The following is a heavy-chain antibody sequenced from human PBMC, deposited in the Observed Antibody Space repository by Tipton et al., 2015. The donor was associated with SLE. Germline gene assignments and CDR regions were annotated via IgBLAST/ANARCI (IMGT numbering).Heavy chain of an antibody. V-gene: IGHV4-31*03. D-gene: IGHD3-10*01. CDR3: ARDGSPTYYYGSGSLNWFDP. Sequence: TLSLTCTVSGGSISSGGYYWSWIRQHPGKGLEWIGYIYYSGSTYYNPSLKSRVTTSVDTSKNQFSLKLSSVTAADTAVYYCARDGSPTYYYGSGSLNWFDPWGQGTLVTVSS. J-gene: IGHJ5*02. CDR1: GGSISSGGYY. CDR2: IYYSGST.